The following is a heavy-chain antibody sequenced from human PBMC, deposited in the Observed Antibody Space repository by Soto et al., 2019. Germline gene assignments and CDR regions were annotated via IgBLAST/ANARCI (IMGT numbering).Heavy chain of an antibody. D-gene: IGHD6-13*01. Sequence: QVQLVQSGAEVKKPGASMKVSCKASGFTFTSYGISWVRQAPGQGLEWMGWVSAYNGNTHYAQKLQGTVTMTTDTPTTTAYMELRSLRSDDTAVYYCTRGGSSWQPHEDYWGQGTLVTVSS. V-gene: IGHV1-18*01. CDR3: TRGGSSWQPHEDY. J-gene: IGHJ4*02. CDR1: GFTFTSYG. CDR2: VSAYNGNT.